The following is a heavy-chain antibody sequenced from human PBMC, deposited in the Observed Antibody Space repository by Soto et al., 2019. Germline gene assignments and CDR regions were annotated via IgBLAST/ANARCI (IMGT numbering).Heavy chain of an antibody. D-gene: IGHD2-21*02. CDR1: GGSISSDYYH. CDR2: IHHSGSI. CDR3: AREDDGGDSCDV. Sequence: QVQLQQSGPGLVKPSQTLSLTCTVSGGSISSDYYHWTWIRPSPGKGLELIGYIHHSGSILYNPSLKSRLSISVDTSKNQVSLHLTSVTAADTCVSFCAREDDGGDSCDVWGQGTTVTVSS. V-gene: IGHV4-30-4*08. J-gene: IGHJ6*01.